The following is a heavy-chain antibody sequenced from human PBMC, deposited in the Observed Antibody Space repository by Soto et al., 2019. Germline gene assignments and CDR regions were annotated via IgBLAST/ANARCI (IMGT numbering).Heavy chain of an antibody. CDR1: GFTFSTCS. CDR3: ARGNSSSSAAFDY. Sequence: GGSLRLSCAASGFTFSTCSMNWVRQAPGKGLEWVSSISSSSSNIYYADSVKGRFTISRDNAKNSLYLQMNSLRADDTAVYYCARGNSSSSAAFDYWGQGTLVTVSS. CDR2: ISSSSSNI. D-gene: IGHD6-13*01. V-gene: IGHV3-21*01. J-gene: IGHJ4*02.